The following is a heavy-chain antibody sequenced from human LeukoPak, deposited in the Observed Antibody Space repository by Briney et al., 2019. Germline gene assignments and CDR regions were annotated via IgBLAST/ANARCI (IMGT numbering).Heavy chain of an antibody. V-gene: IGHV1-2*02. CDR2: INPNSGGT. D-gene: IGHD3-9*01. CDR1: GYTFTGYY. CDR3: ARDYSDIVVVPNGLGPGYNWFDP. Sequence: ASVKVSCKASGYTFTGYYMHWVRQAPGQGLEWMGWINPNSGGTNYAQKFQGRVAMTRDTSISTAYMELSSLRSEDTAVYYCARDYSDIVVVPNGLGPGYNWFDPWGQGTLVTVSS. J-gene: IGHJ5*02.